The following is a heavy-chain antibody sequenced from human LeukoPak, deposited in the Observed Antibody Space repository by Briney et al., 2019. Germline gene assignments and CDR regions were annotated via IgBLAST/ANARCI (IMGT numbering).Heavy chain of an antibody. D-gene: IGHD3-10*01. CDR2: ISTYNGHT. Sequence: ASVKVSCKASGYTFTSYGITWVRQAPGQGLEWMGWISTYNGHTDYAQKLQDRVTLTTDTSTNTAYMELRSLKSEDTAVYYCARSRNYYSGGGYWGQGTLVTVSS. CDR3: ARSRNYYSGGGY. CDR1: GYTFTSYG. V-gene: IGHV1-18*01. J-gene: IGHJ4*02.